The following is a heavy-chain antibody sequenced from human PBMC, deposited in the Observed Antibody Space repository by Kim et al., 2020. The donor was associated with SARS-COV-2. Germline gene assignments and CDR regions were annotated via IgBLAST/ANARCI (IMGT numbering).Heavy chain of an antibody. V-gene: IGHV4-31*03. CDR2: IYYSGST. Sequence: SETLSLTCTVSGGSISSGGYYWSWIRQHPGKGLEWIGYIYYSGSTYYNPSLKSRVTISVDTSKNQFSLKLSSVTAADTAVYYCAREVVPDYYDSSGYFFDYWGQGTLVTVSS. D-gene: IGHD3-22*01. J-gene: IGHJ4*02. CDR1: GGSISSGGYY. CDR3: AREVVPDYYDSSGYFFDY.